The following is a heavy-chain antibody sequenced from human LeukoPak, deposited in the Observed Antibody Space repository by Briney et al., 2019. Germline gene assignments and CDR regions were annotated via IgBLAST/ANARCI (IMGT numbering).Heavy chain of an antibody. D-gene: IGHD2/OR15-2a*01. Sequence: SGPTLVKPTQTLTLTCTFSGFSLTTSGVGVGWIRQPPGKAPEWLALIYWDDDERYNASLKSRLTITKDTSRNQVVLTMTKMDPADTGTYYCALTIDPLGVIVPSTLSYVDWGQGTLVTVSS. J-gene: IGHJ4*02. V-gene: IGHV2-5*02. CDR2: IYWDDDE. CDR1: GFSLTTSGVG. CDR3: ALTIDPLGVIVPSTLSYVD.